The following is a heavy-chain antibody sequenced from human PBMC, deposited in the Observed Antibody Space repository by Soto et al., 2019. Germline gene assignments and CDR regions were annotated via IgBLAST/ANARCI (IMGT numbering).Heavy chain of an antibody. CDR3: GVYCSGGTCSAPPYGLGV. D-gene: IGHD2-15*01. Sequence: QVHLVQSGAEVKRPGSSVKVTCKASGGTFSFYSIGWVRQAPGQGLEWMGRTISAFGSSNSAQKFRGRVAMTADESTGTAYMELTSLTSEDTGVYYCGVYCSGGTCSAPPYGLGVWGGGTTVIVSS. V-gene: IGHV1-69*18. J-gene: IGHJ6*04. CDR2: TISAFGSS. CDR1: GGTFSFYS.